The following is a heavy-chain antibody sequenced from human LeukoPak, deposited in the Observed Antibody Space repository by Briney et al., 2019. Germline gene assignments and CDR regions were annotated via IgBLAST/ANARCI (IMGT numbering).Heavy chain of an antibody. CDR3: ARDAYCSSTSCYIDY. CDR2: ISYDGSNK. CDR1: GFTVSSNY. D-gene: IGHD2-2*02. J-gene: IGHJ4*02. V-gene: IGHV3-30-3*01. Sequence: GGSLRLSCAASGFTVSSNYMSWVRQAPGKGLEWVAVISYDGSNKYYADSVKGRFTISRDNSKNTLYLQMNSLRAEDTAVYYCARDAYCSSTSCYIDYWGQGTLVTVSS.